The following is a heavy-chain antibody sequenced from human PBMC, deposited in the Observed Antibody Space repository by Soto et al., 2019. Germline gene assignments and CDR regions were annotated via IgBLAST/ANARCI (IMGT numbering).Heavy chain of an antibody. CDR3: ANKLELGRFEP. CDR2: IYYTGNT. D-gene: IGHD1-7*01. Sequence: SETLSLTCSVSGDSIKGGGYFCGWVRQPPGKGLEWIGSIYYTGNTYYTPSLRSRVAMSVDRSNNQFSLRLTSVTAADTAVYFCANKLELGRFEPWGQGTLVTVSS. V-gene: IGHV4-39*07. CDR1: GDSIKGGGYF. J-gene: IGHJ5*02.